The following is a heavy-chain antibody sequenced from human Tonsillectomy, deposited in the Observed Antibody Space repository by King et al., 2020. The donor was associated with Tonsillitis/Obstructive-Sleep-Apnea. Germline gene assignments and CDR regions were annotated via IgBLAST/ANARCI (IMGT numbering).Heavy chain of an antibody. J-gene: IGHJ3*02. V-gene: IGHV3-30*04. D-gene: IGHD3-10*01. CDR1: GFTFSNYV. CDR2: ISNDGSNK. Sequence: VQLVESGGGVVQPGRSLRLSCAASGFTFSNYVMHWVRQGPGKGLEWVAVISNDGSNKYYADSVKGRFTISRDNSKNTLYLQMNSLRAEDTAVYYCARDYRGDRGAFDIWGQGTMVTVSS. CDR3: ARDYRGDRGAFDI.